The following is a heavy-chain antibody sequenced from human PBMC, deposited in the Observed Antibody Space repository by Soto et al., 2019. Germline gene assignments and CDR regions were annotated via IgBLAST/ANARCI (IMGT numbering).Heavy chain of an antibody. J-gene: IGHJ4*02. Sequence: PGGSLRLSCAASGFTFSSCAMNWVRQAPGKGLEWVSTISGSGAHTYYADSVKGRFSISRDNSKSTLYLQMNSLKGEDTAVYYCAKDWKYCDGDCLNYFDFWGQGTLVTVSS. CDR1: GFTFSSCA. CDR2: ISGSGAHT. D-gene: IGHD2-21*02. V-gene: IGHV3-23*01. CDR3: AKDWKYCDGDCLNYFDF.